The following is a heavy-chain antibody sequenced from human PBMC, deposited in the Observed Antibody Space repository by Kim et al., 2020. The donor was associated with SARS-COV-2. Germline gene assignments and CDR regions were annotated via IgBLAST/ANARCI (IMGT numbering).Heavy chain of an antibody. CDR1: GFTFSSYA. CDR3: ARERGPWNESYFDY. D-gene: IGHD1-1*01. Sequence: GGSLRLSCAASGFTFSSYAMHWVRQAPGKGLEWVAVISYDGSNKYYAASVKGRFTIYRDNSKNTLYLQMNSLRAEDTAVYYCARERGPWNESYFDYWGQGALVTVSS. CDR2: ISYDGSNK. V-gene: IGHV3-30*04. J-gene: IGHJ4*02.